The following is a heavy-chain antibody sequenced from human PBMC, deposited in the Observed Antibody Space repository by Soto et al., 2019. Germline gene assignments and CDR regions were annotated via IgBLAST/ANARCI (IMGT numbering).Heavy chain of an antibody. V-gene: IGHV4-4*07. CDR3: ARTVRAAYYFDF. Sequence: SETLSLTCNVSGDSMTKYYWSWIRQPAGKGLEWIGRIYTSGSTNYNPSLKSRVTMSIDTSNNHFSLNLKSVTAADTAVYYCARTVRAAYYFDFWGQGALVTVSS. D-gene: IGHD4-17*01. J-gene: IGHJ4*02. CDR2: IYTSGST. CDR1: GDSMTKYY.